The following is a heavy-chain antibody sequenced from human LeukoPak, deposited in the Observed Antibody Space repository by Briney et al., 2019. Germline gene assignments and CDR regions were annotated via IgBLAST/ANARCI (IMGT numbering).Heavy chain of an antibody. V-gene: IGHV3-7*01. CDR1: GISLSNYG. J-gene: IGHJ4*02. D-gene: IGHD1-14*01. CDR2: IDGDGGVR. CDR3: ARDPGSSAFDL. Sequence: GGSLRLSCVVSGISLSNYGMSWVRQTPENGLEFVGNIDGDGGVRNYMDSLKGRCTISRDNGKKSLYLEINSLRADDTAVYYCARDPGSSAFDLWGRGALVTVSS.